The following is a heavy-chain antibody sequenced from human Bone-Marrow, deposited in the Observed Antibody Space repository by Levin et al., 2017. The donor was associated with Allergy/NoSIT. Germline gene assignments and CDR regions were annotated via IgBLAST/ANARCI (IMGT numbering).Heavy chain of an antibody. CDR2: IYSGDST. CDR3: VRDRGYYYNMDV. V-gene: IGHV3-53*01. CDR1: GLSVSSNY. Sequence: ETLSLTCAASGLSVSSNYMSWVRQAPGKGLEWVSVIYSGDSTYYADSVKGRFTISRDNSKNTLYLQMNSLRAEDTAVYYCVRDRGYYYNMDVWGQGTTVTVSS. J-gene: IGHJ6*02.